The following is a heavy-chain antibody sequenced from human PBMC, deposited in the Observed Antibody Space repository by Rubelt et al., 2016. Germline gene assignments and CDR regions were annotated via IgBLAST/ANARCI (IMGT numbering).Heavy chain of an antibody. J-gene: IGHJ6*02. CDR2: VSYDASDE. CDR1: GFIFSNYG. D-gene: IGHD3-22*01. Sequence: ESGGGVVQPGRSLRLSCAASGFIFSNYGMHWVRQAPGKGLEWVALVSYDASDEYYAASVKGRFTISRDNSKNTLYLQMNSLRTEDTAVYHCVKDQDMMVVAPTFFGMDVWGQGTTVTVSS. CDR3: VKDQDMMVVAPTFFGMDV. V-gene: IGHV3-30*18.